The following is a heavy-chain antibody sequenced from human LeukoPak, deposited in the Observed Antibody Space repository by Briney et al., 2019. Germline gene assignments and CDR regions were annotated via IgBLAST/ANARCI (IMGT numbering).Heavy chain of an antibody. CDR1: GASVSRGGYY. CDR2: IYYSGST. D-gene: IGHD2-15*01. Sequence: SETLSLTCTVSGASVSRGGYYWSWIRQHPGKGLEWIGYIYYSGSTYYNPSLKSRVTISVDTSKNQFSLKLSSVTAADTAVYYCARDDKYCSGGSCYPGRFDYWGQGTLVTVSS. V-gene: IGHV4-30-4*08. CDR3: ARDDKYCSGGSCYPGRFDY. J-gene: IGHJ4*02.